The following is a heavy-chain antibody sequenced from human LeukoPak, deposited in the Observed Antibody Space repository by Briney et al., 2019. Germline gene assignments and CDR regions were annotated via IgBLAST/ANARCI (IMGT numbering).Heavy chain of an antibody. J-gene: IGHJ4*02. CDR3: ARDSYYGSASSHLDY. CDR1: GDSISNHY. Sequence: SETLSLTRTVSGDSISNHYWSWIRQSPGMGLEWIGYISYNGSTSYNPSLRSRVTISGDTSKNHFSLKLSSVTAADTALYYCARDSYYGSASSHLDYWGQGTLVTVSS. D-gene: IGHD3-10*01. V-gene: IGHV4-59*11. CDR2: ISYNGST.